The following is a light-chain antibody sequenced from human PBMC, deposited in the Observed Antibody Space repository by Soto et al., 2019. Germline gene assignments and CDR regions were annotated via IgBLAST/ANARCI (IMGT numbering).Light chain of an antibody. J-gene: IGKJ4*02. Sequence: EIVLTQSPGTLSLSPGERATLSCRASQSVSSSYLAWYQQKPGQAPRLLIYGASSRATGIPDRFSGSGSGTDFTLTISRLAPEDFAVYYWQQYGSSPQITFGGGTKVEIK. CDR2: GAS. V-gene: IGKV3-20*01. CDR3: QQYGSSPQIT. CDR1: QSVSSSY.